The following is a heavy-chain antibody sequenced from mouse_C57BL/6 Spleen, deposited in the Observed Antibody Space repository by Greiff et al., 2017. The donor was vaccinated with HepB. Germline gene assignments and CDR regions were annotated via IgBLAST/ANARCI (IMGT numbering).Heavy chain of an antibody. CDR2: IHPNSGST. J-gene: IGHJ2*01. D-gene: IGHD1-1*01. Sequence: QVQLQQPGAELVKPGASVKLSCKASGYTFTSYWMHWVKQRPGQGLEWIGMIHPNSGSTNYNEKFKSKATLTVDKSSSTAYMQLSSLTSEDSAVYYCARPFITTVVATGYWGKGTTLTVSS. CDR3: ARPFITTVVATGY. V-gene: IGHV1-64*01. CDR1: GYTFTSYW.